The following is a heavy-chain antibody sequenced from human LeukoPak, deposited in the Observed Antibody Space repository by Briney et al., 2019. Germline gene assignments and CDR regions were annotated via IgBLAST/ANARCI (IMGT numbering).Heavy chain of an antibody. CDR1: GFTFSSYS. J-gene: IGHJ4*02. CDR3: ARVEDSSGWLIFY. V-gene: IGHV3-21*01. Sequence: GGSLRLSCAASGFTFSSYSMNWVRQAPGKGLEWVSSISSSSSYIYYADSVKGRFTISRDNAKNSLYLQMNSLRAEDTAVYYCARVEDSSGWLIFYWGQGTLVTVSS. CDR2: ISSSSSYI. D-gene: IGHD6-19*01.